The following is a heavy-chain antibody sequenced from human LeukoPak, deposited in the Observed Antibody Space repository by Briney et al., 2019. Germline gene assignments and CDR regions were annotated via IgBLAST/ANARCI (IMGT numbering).Heavy chain of an antibody. CDR1: GFTFSSYS. J-gene: IGHJ4*02. Sequence: GGSLRLSCGASGFTFSSYSMNWVRQAPGKGLEWVSYITSSSSTIYYADSVKGRFTISRDNAKNSLYLQMNSLRAEDTAVYYCARAPGISGWSSDYWGQGTLVTVSS. V-gene: IGHV3-48*01. CDR3: ARAPGISGWSSDY. CDR2: ITSSSSTI. D-gene: IGHD6-19*01.